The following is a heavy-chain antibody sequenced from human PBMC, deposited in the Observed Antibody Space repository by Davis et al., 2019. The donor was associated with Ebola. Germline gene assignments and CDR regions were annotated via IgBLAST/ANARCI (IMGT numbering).Heavy chain of an antibody. D-gene: IGHD3-3*01. CDR2: VSHSERER. J-gene: IGHJ4*02. CDR3: ARAGFDEVLDY. CDR1: GFIFRNYA. V-gene: IGHV3-30*04. Sequence: PGGSLNLSCLASGFIFRNYAMHWVGRAPGRGLEWVAVVSHSERERFYADSVKGRFTISRDNSENTLYLQMNSLTADDTSVYYCARAGFDEVLDYWGQGTPVTVSS.